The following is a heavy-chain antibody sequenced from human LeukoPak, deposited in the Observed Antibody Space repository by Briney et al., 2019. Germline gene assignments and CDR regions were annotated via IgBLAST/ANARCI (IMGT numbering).Heavy chain of an antibody. Sequence: SETLSLTCTVSGGSISNYYWGWIRQPPGKGLEWIGSIYHSGSTYYNPSLKSRVTISVDTSKNQFSLKLSSVTAADTAVYYCARDLLFYDSSGYYDYWGQGTLVTVSS. D-gene: IGHD3-22*01. CDR3: ARDLLFYDSSGYYDY. CDR2: IYHSGST. J-gene: IGHJ4*02. CDR1: GGSISNYY. V-gene: IGHV4-38-2*02.